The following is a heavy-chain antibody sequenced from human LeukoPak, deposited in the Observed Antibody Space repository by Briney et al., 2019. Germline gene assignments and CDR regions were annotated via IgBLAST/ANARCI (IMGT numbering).Heavy chain of an antibody. D-gene: IGHD5-24*01. CDR1: GGPISSYY. CDR3: ARERRDGYRDAFDI. CDR2: IYNSGST. V-gene: IGHV4-59*01. Sequence: SETLSLTCTVSGGPISSYYWSWIRQPPGKGLEWIGYIYNSGSTNYNSSLKSRVTISVDTSKNQFSLKLSSVTAADTAVYYCARERRDGYRDAFDIWGQGTMVTVSS. J-gene: IGHJ3*02.